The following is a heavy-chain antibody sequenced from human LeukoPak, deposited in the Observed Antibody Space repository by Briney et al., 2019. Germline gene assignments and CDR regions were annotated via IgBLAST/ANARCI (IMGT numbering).Heavy chain of an antibody. V-gene: IGHV4-61*05. CDR2: IYYSGST. J-gene: IGHJ3*02. Sequence: PSETLSLTCTVSGGSISSSSYYWGWIRQPPGKGLEWIGYIYYSGSTNYNPSLKSRVTISVDTSKNQFSLKLSSVTAADTAVYYCASPGSRLRGVTDDDAFDIWGQGTMVTVSS. D-gene: IGHD3-10*01. CDR3: ASPGSRLRGVTDDDAFDI. CDR1: GGSISSSSYY.